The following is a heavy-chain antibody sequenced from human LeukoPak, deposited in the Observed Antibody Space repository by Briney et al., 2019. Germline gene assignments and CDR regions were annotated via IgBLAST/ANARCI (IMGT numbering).Heavy chain of an antibody. Sequence: GGSLRLSCAASGLRFSRFWMSWVRQAPGKGLEWVANIEEDGSEKNYVDSVRGRFTISRDNAKKSLYLQMNSLRDGDTALYYCVAGATSFDPWGRGTLVTVSS. CDR2: IEEDGSEK. J-gene: IGHJ5*02. CDR1: GLRFSRFW. D-gene: IGHD3-10*01. V-gene: IGHV3-7*01. CDR3: VAGATSFDP.